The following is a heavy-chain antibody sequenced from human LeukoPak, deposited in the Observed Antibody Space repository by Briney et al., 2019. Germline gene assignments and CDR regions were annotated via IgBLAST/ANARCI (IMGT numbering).Heavy chain of an antibody. Sequence: ASVKVSCKASGYTFTGYYMHWVRQAPGQGLEWMGWTNPNSGGTNYAQKFQGRVTMTRDTSISTAYMELSRLRSDDTAVYYCARDRDDFWSGYSNYYYYYMDVWGKGTTVTVSS. D-gene: IGHD3-3*01. CDR2: TNPNSGGT. V-gene: IGHV1-2*02. CDR3: ARDRDDFWSGYSNYYYYYMDV. CDR1: GYTFTGYY. J-gene: IGHJ6*03.